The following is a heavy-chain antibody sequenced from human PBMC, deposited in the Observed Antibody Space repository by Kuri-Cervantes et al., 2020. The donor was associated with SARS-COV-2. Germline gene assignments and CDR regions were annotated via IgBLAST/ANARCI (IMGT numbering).Heavy chain of an antibody. V-gene: IGHV4-4*07. J-gene: IGHJ6*02. CDR2: IYTSGST. Sequence: GSLRLSCTVSGGSISSYYWSWIRQPAGKGLEWIGRIYTSGSTNYNPSLKSRVTISVDTSKNQFSLKLSSVTAADTAVYYCARVGPYYYYGMDVWGQGTTVTVSS. CDR3: ARVGPYYYYGMDV. CDR1: GGSISSYY.